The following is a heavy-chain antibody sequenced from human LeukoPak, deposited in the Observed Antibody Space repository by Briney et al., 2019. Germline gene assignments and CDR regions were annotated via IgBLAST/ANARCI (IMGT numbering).Heavy chain of an antibody. CDR1: SGSIGRSSYY. Sequence: PSETLSLTCTVSSGSIGRSSYYWGWIRQPPGKGLEWIGNIYYSGSTNYNPSLKSRVTISVETSKNQFSLKLSSVTAADTAVYYCARSGVVGAITFDYWGQGTLVTVSS. CDR3: ARSGVVGAITFDY. CDR2: IYYSGST. J-gene: IGHJ4*02. D-gene: IGHD1-26*01. V-gene: IGHV4-39*07.